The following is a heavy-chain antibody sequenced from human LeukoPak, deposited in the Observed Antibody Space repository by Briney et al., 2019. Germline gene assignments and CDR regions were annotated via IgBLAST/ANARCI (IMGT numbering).Heavy chain of an antibody. CDR2: IYYSGNT. Sequence: SETLSLTCTVSGGSISTYSWSWIRQPPGKGLEWIGYIYYSGNTNYNPSLKSRVTISVDTSKNQFSLKLSSVTAADTAVYYCARVRLVGYDILTGYYSFDYWGQGTLVIVSS. CDR3: ARVRLVGYDILTGYYSFDY. CDR1: GGSISTYS. D-gene: IGHD3-9*01. V-gene: IGHV4-59*01. J-gene: IGHJ4*02.